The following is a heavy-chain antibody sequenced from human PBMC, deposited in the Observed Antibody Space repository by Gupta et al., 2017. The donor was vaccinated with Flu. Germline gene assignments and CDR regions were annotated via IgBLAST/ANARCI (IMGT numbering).Heavy chain of an antibody. V-gene: IGHV3-9*01. CDR2: FTSNGRSK. Sequence: AMHWGQQAPVNGVEWISGFTSNGRSKAYADSVRGRFNNYRDNAENSLYLQKNSLRPDDTALYYWAKDASHYQLAITDWFDPWGQGTLVIVAS. CDR1: A. J-gene: IGHJ5*02. D-gene: IGHD4-4*01. CDR3: AKDASHYQLAITDWFDP.